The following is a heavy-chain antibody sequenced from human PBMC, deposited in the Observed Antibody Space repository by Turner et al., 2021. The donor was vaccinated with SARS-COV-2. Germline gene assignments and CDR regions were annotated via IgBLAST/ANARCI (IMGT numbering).Heavy chain of an antibody. Sequence: EVQRLESGGGLVQPGGSLRLSCAASGFTFSSYAMNWVRQAPGKGLEWVSVMSGSGGGTHYADSVKGRFTISRDNSKNTLYLQMDSLRAEDTAVYYCAKDLRGITYYYGSGTYEVIDYWGQGTLVTVSS. CDR2: MSGSGGGT. J-gene: IGHJ4*02. D-gene: IGHD3-10*01. V-gene: IGHV3-23*01. CDR1: GFTFSSYA. CDR3: AKDLRGITYYYGSGTYEVIDY.